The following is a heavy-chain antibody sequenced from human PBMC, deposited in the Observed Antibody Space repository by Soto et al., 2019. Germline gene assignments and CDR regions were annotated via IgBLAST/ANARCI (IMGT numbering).Heavy chain of an antibody. CDR2: IYYSGST. J-gene: IGHJ6*02. CDR3: ARAGSYFFYYYGMDV. Sequence: SEPLSLTCTVSGGSVTSTSYYWSWIRQHPGKGLEWIGYIYYSGSTYYNPSLKSRVTISVDTSKNQFSLKLSSVTAADTAVYYCARAGSYFFYYYGMDVWGQGTTVTVSS. V-gene: IGHV4-30-4*08. D-gene: IGHD3-10*01. CDR1: GGSVTSTSYY.